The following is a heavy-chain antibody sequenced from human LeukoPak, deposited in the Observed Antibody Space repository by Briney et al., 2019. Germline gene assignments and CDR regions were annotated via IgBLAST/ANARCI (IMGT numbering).Heavy chain of an antibody. Sequence: KPSETLSLTCAVSGYSISSGYYWGWIRQPPGKGLEWIGSIYHSGSTYYNPSLKSRVTISVDTSKNRFSLKLSSVTAADTAVYYCASHYYDSSGYYLLNYWGQGTLVTVSS. CDR1: GYSISSGYY. V-gene: IGHV4-38-2*01. CDR3: ASHYYDSSGYYLLNY. D-gene: IGHD3-22*01. J-gene: IGHJ4*02. CDR2: IYHSGST.